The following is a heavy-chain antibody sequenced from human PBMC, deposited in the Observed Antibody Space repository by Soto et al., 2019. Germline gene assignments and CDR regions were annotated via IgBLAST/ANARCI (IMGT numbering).Heavy chain of an antibody. J-gene: IGHJ6*02. V-gene: IGHV3-53*01. CDR2: VYSHGAT. D-gene: IGHD3-10*01. Sequence: VHLVESGGGLIQPGGSRRLSCAASGFTVGNNYMTWVRQAPGKGLEWVSLVYSHGATYYADSVKGRFTISRDSSKNTFYLQLNSLRAEDTAMYYCTTSPRVGVWGQGTTVTVSS. CDR1: GFTVGNNY. CDR3: TTSPRVGV.